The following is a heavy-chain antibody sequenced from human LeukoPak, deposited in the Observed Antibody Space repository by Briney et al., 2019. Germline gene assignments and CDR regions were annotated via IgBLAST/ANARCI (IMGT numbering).Heavy chain of an antibody. CDR1: GFTFSSYG. Sequence: PGGSLRLSCAASGFTFSSYGMHWVRQAPGKGLEWVAFIRYDGSNKYYADSVKGRFTISRDNSKNTLYLQMNSLRAEDTAVYYCAKEGCSSTSCYTFDYWGQGTLVTVSS. V-gene: IGHV3-30*02. CDR2: IRYDGSNK. D-gene: IGHD2-2*01. CDR3: AKEGCSSTSCYTFDY. J-gene: IGHJ4*02.